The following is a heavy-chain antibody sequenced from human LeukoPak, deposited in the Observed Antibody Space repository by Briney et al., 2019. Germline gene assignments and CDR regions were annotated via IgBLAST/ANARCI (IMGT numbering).Heavy chain of an antibody. CDR2: MYYRGST. V-gene: IGHV4-59*01. Sequence: SETLSLTSTVSGGSISTYSWNWIRQPPGRGLEWIGYMYYRGSTNFNPSLRSRVTMSLDTSKNQLSLKLSSVTAADTAVYYCVTTYFHDSGGYVNAFDIWGQGTMVTISS. CDR3: VTTYFHDSGGYVNAFDI. D-gene: IGHD3-22*01. J-gene: IGHJ3*02. CDR1: GGSISTYS.